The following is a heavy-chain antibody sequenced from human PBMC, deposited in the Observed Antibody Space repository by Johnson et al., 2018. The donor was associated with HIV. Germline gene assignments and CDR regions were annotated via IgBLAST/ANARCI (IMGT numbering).Heavy chain of an antibody. CDR1: GFTFSSYW. CDR3: ARGTRLGAPSNLDAFDI. D-gene: IGHD1-7*01. J-gene: IGHJ3*02. Sequence: VQLVESGGGLVQSGGSLRLSCAASGFTFSSYWMSWVRQAPGKGLELVANIKQDGSEKYYVDSVKGRFAISRDNAKNSLYLQMNSLRVEDTAVYYCARGTRLGAPSNLDAFDIWGQWTKVTVSS. CDR2: IKQDGSEK. V-gene: IGHV3-7*01.